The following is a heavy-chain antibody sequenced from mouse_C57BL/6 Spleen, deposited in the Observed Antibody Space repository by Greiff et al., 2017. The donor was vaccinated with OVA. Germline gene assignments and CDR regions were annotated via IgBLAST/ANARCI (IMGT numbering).Heavy chain of an antibody. Sequence: EVKVVESEGGLVQPGSSMKLSCTASGFTFSDYYMAWVRQVPEKGLEWVANINYDGSSTYYLDSLKSRFIISRDNAKNILYLQMSSLKSEDTATYYCARVLYDGYYVEAMDYWGQGTSVTVSS. CDR2: INYDGSST. CDR1: GFTFSDYY. CDR3: ARVLYDGYYVEAMDY. V-gene: IGHV5-16*01. D-gene: IGHD2-3*01. J-gene: IGHJ4*01.